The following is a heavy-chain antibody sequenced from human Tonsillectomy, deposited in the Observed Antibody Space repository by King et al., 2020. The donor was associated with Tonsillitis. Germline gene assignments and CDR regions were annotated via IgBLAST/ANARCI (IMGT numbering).Heavy chain of an antibody. CDR3: AISLVVVIMGDYYYYVMDV. CDR2: INHSGST. J-gene: IGHJ6*02. V-gene: IGHV4-34*01. Sequence: VQLQQWGAGLLKPSETLSLTCAVYGGSFSGYYWSWIRQPPGKGLEWIGEINHSGSTNYNPSLKSRVTISVDTSKNQFSLKLSSVTAADTAVYYCAISLVVVIMGDYYYYVMDVWGQGTTVTVSS. CDR1: GGSFSGYY. D-gene: IGHD3-22*01.